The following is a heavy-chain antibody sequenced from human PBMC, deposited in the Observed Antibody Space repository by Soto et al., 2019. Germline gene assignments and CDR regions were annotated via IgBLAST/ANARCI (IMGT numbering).Heavy chain of an antibody. CDR2: IKQDGSEK. CDR3: ARDETTTVTTYSFDY. Sequence: GGSLRLPCAASGFTFSSYWMSWVRQAPGKGLEWVVNIKQDGSEKYYVDSVKGRFTISRDNAKNSLYLQMNSLRAEDTAVYYCARDETTTVTTYSFDYWGQGTLVTVSS. V-gene: IGHV3-7*01. CDR1: GFTFSSYW. D-gene: IGHD4-4*01. J-gene: IGHJ4*02.